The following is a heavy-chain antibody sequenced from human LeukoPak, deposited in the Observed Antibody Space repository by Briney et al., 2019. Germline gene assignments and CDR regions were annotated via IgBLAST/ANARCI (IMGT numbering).Heavy chain of an antibody. Sequence: PGGSLRLSCAASGFTFSSYAMHWVRQAPGKGPEYVSAISSNGGSTYYANSVKGRFTISRDNSKNTLYLQMGSLRAEDMAVYYCARGAFGGVIVTLDYWGQGTLVTVSS. CDR2: ISSNGGST. J-gene: IGHJ4*02. CDR3: ARGAFGGVIVTLDY. CDR1: GFTFSSYA. V-gene: IGHV3-64*01. D-gene: IGHD3-16*02.